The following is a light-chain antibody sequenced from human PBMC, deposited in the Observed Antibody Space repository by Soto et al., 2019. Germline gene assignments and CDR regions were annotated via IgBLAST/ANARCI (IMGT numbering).Light chain of an antibody. CDR3: SSHTLRHTIVL. CDR1: SSDVGGYNF. CDR2: EVS. J-gene: IGLJ3*02. V-gene: IGLV2-14*01. Sequence: QSALTQPASVSGSPGQSITISCTGTSSDVGGYNFVSWYQQHPGKAPRLIIYEVSSRPSGVSYRFSGSKSGNTASLTISGLQAEDEADYFCSSHTLRHTIVLFGGGTKVTVL.